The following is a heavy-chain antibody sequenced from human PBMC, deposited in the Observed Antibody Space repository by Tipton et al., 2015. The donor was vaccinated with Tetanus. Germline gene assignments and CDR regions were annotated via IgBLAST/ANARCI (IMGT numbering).Heavy chain of an antibody. J-gene: IGHJ4*02. CDR2: LSHDGGNI. CDR3: ARANNEFPKKGPFDS. Sequence: GSLRLSCVASGFTFSHFAVSWVRRAPGRGLEWVSSLSHDGGNIYYADFARGRFTISRDNSKNTLFLQMDDLRAEDTAIYYCARANNEFPKKGPFDSWGQGSLVIVSS. D-gene: IGHD1-1*01. V-gene: IGHV3-23*01. CDR1: GFTFSHFA.